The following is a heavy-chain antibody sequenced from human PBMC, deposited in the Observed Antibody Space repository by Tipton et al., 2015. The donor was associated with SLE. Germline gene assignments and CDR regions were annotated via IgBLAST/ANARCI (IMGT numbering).Heavy chain of an antibody. CDR1: GGSISSGGHY. CDR3: ARRDFWTGYLDY. V-gene: IGHV4-31*03. J-gene: IGHJ4*02. Sequence: TLSLTCTVSGGSISSGGHYWSWIRQFPGKDLEWIGYIYYNGDTYYDPSLKSRVTISADTSKNQFSLKLSSVTTADTAVYYCARRDFWTGYLDYWGQGTLVTVSS. CDR2: IYYNGDT. D-gene: IGHD3/OR15-3a*01.